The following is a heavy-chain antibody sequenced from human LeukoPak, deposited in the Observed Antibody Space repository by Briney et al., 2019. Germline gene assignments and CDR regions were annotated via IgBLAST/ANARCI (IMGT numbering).Heavy chain of an antibody. CDR1: GFTFSSYS. V-gene: IGHV3-21*01. Sequence: GGSLRLSCAASGFTFSSYSMNWVRQAPGKGLEWVSSISSSSSYIYYADSVKGRFTISRDNAKNSLYLQMNSLRAEDTAVYYCARARDSSGWYTDSFDIWGQGTMVTVSS. D-gene: IGHD6-19*01. CDR2: ISSSSSYI. CDR3: ARARDSSGWYTDSFDI. J-gene: IGHJ3*02.